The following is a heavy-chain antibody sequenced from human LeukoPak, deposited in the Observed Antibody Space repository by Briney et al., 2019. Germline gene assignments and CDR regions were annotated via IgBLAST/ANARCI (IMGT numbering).Heavy chain of an antibody. CDR3: ARSGAVAGTFAFDI. CDR1: GFTFRRCW. J-gene: IGHJ3*02. V-gene: IGHV3-74*01. D-gene: IGHD6-19*01. Sequence: GGSLRLSCAASGFTFRRCWMHWVRQAPGKGLVWVSRINSDGGTTSYADSVKGRFTISRDNAKNTLYLQMNSLRAEDTAVYYCARSGAVAGTFAFDIWGQGTLVTVSS. CDR2: INSDGGTT.